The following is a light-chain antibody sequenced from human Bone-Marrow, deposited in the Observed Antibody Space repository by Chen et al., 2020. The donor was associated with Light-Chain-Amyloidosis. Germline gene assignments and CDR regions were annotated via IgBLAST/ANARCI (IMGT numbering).Light chain of an antibody. CDR3: GSYTSSSTLV. CDR1: SSDVGGYNY. Sequence: QSALTQPASVSGSPGQSLTISCTGTSSDVGGYNYVSWYQQPPGKAPKLMIYEVSNRPSGVSNRFSGSKSGNTASLTISGLQAEDEADYYCGSYTSSSTLVFGGGTKLTVL. CDR2: EVS. V-gene: IGLV2-14*01. J-gene: IGLJ3*02.